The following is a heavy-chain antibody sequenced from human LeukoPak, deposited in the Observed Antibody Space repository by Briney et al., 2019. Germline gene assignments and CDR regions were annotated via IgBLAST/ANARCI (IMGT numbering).Heavy chain of an antibody. CDR2: INSDGTST. CDR1: GFTFSNYW. J-gene: IGHJ3*02. V-gene: IGHV3-74*01. CDR3: AKRGADSGGNSALVAFDI. D-gene: IGHD4-23*01. Sequence: WGSLRLSCAASGFTFSNYWMHWVRQVPGKGLVWVSRINSDGTSTTYADSVKGRFTISRDNAKNTLYLQMNSLRAEDTAVYYCAKRGADSGGNSALVAFDIWGQSTTVTVSS.